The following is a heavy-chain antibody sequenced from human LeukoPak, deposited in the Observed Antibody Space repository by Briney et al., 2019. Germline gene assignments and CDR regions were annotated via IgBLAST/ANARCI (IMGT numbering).Heavy chain of an antibody. J-gene: IGHJ4*02. CDR2: IYYSGST. CDR1: GGSISSHY. D-gene: IGHD6-6*01. V-gene: IGHV4-59*11. CDR3: ARDVVPPGDFDY. Sequence: SETLSLTCTVSGGSISSHYWSWIRQPPGEGLEWIGYIYYSGSTNYNPSLKSRVTISVDTSKNQFSLKLSSVTAADTAVYYCARDVVPPGDFDYWGQGTLVTVSS.